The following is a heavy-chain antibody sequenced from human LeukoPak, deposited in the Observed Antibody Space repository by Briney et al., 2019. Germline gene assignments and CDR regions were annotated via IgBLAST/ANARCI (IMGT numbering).Heavy chain of an antibody. Sequence: ASVKVSCKASGGTFISYAISWVRQAPGQGLEWMGGIIPIFGTANYAQKLQGRVTMTTDTSTSTAYMELRSLRSDDTAVYYCARGGPSGPMNDYWGQGTLVTVSS. D-gene: IGHD3-10*01. J-gene: IGHJ4*02. CDR1: GGTFISYA. CDR3: ARGGPSGPMNDY. CDR2: IIPIFGTA. V-gene: IGHV1-69*05.